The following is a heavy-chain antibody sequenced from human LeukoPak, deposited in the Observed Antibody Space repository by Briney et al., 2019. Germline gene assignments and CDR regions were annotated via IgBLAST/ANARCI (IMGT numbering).Heavy chain of an antibody. CDR2: INHSGST. Sequence: ETLSLTCAVYGGSFSGYYWSWIRQPPGKGLEWIGEINHSGSTNYNPSLKSRVTISVDTSKNQFSLKLSSVTAADTAVYYCASSANYGGNSGYFDCWGQGTLVTVSS. V-gene: IGHV4-34*01. CDR3: ASSANYGGNSGYFDC. J-gene: IGHJ4*02. CDR1: GGSFSGYY. D-gene: IGHD4-23*01.